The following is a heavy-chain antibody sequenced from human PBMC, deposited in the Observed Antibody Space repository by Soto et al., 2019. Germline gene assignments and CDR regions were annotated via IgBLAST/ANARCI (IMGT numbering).Heavy chain of an antibody. CDR1: GGTFSSYA. CDR3: ASPGIAAAGKGPYYYGMDV. CDR2: IIPIFGTA. J-gene: IGHJ6*02. V-gene: IGHV1-69*13. Sequence: SVKVSCKASGGTFSSYAISWVRQAPGQGLEWMGGIIPIFGTANYAQKFQGRVTITADESTSTAYMELSSLRSEDTAVYYCASPGIAAAGKGPYYYGMDVWGQGTTVTVSS. D-gene: IGHD6-13*01.